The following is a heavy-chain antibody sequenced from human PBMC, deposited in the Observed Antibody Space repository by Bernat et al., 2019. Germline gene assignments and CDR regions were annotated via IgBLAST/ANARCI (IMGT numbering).Heavy chain of an antibody. Sequence: QLQLQESGPGLVKPSETLSLTCIVSGGSISSGRYNWGWIRQPPGKGLERIASIYYSGTTYYNPSLKSRVTIHVDTSKNRFSLKLSSVTAADTAVYYCARQDGSGSFSENFFDSWGQGTLVTVSA. J-gene: IGHJ4*02. CDR2: IYYSGTT. V-gene: IGHV4-39*01. CDR1: GGSISSGRYN. CDR3: ARQDGSGSFSENFFDS. D-gene: IGHD3-10*01.